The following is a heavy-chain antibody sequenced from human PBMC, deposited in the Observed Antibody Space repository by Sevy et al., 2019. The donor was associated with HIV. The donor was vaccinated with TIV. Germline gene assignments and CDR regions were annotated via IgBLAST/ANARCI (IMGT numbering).Heavy chain of an antibody. J-gene: IGHJ4*02. D-gene: IGHD5-18*01. CDR1: GFTVNSNY. Sequence: GGSLRLSCAASGFTVNSNYMTWVRQAPGKGLEGDSVIHSDDTTYHADSVKDRFTISRDNFKNTLLLHMSSLRAEDTAVYYCARGKSGYGYALNYWGQGTLVTVSS. V-gene: IGHV3-66*01. CDR3: ARGKSGYGYALNY. CDR2: IHSDDTT.